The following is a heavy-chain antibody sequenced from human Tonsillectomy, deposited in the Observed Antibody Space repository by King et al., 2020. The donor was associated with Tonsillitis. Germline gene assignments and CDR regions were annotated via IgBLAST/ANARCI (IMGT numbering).Heavy chain of an antibody. CDR2: ISADGRSS. CDR1: VFTFNDHF. J-gene: IGHJ3*02. Sequence: VQLVESGGDLIQPGGSLRLSCAASVFTFNDHFMHWVRQVPGKGLVWVSRISADGRSSNYAESVQGRITISRDNAKNTLYLQMNSLRAEDTAIFYCTRGGSISSPSGPAFDIWGQGTMVTVSS. V-gene: IGHV3-74*01. D-gene: IGHD3-3*02. CDR3: TRGGSISSPSGPAFDI.